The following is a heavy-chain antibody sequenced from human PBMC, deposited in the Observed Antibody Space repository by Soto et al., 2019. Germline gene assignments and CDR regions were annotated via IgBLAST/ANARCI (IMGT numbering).Heavy chain of an antibody. CDR3: AKDPHSGSYYIEDY. J-gene: IGHJ4*02. Sequence: EVQLLESGGGLVQPGGSLRLSCAASGFTFSSYAMSWVRQAPGKGLEWVSAISGSGGSTYYADSVKGRFTISRDNSKNTLYLQTNSLRAEDTAIYYCAKDPHSGSYYIEDYWGQGTLVTVSS. V-gene: IGHV3-23*01. D-gene: IGHD1-26*01. CDR2: ISGSGGST. CDR1: GFTFSSYA.